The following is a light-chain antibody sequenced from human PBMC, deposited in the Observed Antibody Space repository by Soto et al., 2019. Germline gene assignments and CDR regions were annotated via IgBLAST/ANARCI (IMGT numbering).Light chain of an antibody. Sequence: QSALTQPASVSGSPGQPITISSTGTSSDVGGYNYVSWYQQHPGKAPKLMIYEVSNRPSGVSNRFSGSKSGNTASLTISGLQAEDEADYYCSSYTSSSTRVFGGGTKLTVL. V-gene: IGLV2-14*01. J-gene: IGLJ3*02. CDR3: SSYTSSSTRV. CDR1: SSDVGGYNY. CDR2: EVS.